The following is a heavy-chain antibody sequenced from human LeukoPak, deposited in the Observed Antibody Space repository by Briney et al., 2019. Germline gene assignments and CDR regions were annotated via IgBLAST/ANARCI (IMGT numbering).Heavy chain of an antibody. V-gene: IGHV4-30-4*01. Sequence: SETLSLTCTVSGGSISSGDYYWSWIRQPPGKGLEWIGCIYYSGSTYYNPSLKSRVTISVDTSKNQFSLKLSSVTAADTAVYYCARDSVATLNYFDYWGQGTLVTVSS. CDR1: GGSISSGDYY. CDR3: ARDSVATLNYFDY. J-gene: IGHJ4*02. CDR2: IYYSGST. D-gene: IGHD5-12*01.